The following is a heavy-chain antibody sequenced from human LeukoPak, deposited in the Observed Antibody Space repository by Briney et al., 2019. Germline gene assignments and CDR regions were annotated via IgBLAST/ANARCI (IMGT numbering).Heavy chain of an antibody. V-gene: IGHV3-48*03. CDR3: VSLVGATPS. CDR2: ISASGSDM. Sequence: GGSLRLSCAASGCTFSSYEMDWVRQTPGKGLELVSYISASGSDMYSADSVKGRFTISRDNAKNSLYLQMHSLRAEDTAIYYCVSLVGATPSWGQGTLVTVSS. CDR1: GCTFSSYE. J-gene: IGHJ4*02. D-gene: IGHD1-26*01.